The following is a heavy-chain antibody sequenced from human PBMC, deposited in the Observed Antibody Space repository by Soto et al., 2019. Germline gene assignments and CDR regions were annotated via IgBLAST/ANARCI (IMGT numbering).Heavy chain of an antibody. D-gene: IGHD3-16*01. CDR3: ARDPRAGYDYIWGSYGDY. CDR1: GFTFSSYG. Sequence: GGSLRLSCAASGFTFSSYGMHWVRQAPGKGLEWVAVIWYDGSNKYYADSVKGRFTISRDNSKNTLYLQMNSLRAEDTAVYYCARDPRAGYDYIWGSYGDYWGQGTLVTVSS. J-gene: IGHJ4*02. CDR2: IWYDGSNK. V-gene: IGHV3-33*01.